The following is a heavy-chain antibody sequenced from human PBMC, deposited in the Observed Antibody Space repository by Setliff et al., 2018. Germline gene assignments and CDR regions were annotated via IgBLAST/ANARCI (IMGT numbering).Heavy chain of an antibody. J-gene: IGHJ4*01. CDR2: XXXXXXS. V-gene: IGHV4-38-2*02. CDR1: GFSITHGYF. Sequence: KTSETLSLTCTVSGFSITHGYFWGWIRRPPGXGXXXXXXXXXXXXSYFTPSLXXRLNMSVDKSANQFSLKLTSVTTADTAVYFCARALLSRPPISDFNHWGPGTVVTVSS. D-gene: IGHD3-3*01. CDR3: ARALLSRPPISDFNH.